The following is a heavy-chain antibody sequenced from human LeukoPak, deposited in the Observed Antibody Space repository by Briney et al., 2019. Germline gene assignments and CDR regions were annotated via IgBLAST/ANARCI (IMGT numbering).Heavy chain of an antibody. Sequence: AGGSLRLSCAASGFTFSSYEMNWVRQAPGKGLEWVSYISHSGSTIYYADSVKGRFTISRDNAKNSLYLQMNSLRAEDTAVYYCARKGWQFDYWGQGTLVSVSS. CDR1: GFTFSSYE. V-gene: IGHV3-48*03. CDR2: ISHSGSTI. CDR3: ARKGWQFDY. D-gene: IGHD6-19*01. J-gene: IGHJ4*02.